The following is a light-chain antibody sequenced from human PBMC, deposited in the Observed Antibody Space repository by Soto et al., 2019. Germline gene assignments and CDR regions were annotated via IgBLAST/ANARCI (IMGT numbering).Light chain of an antibody. Sequence: EIVLTQSPGTLSLSPGERATLSCRASQSVSSSYLAWYQQKPGQAPRLLIYGASSRATGIPDRVSGSGSGTDFSLTTSRLAPEDFAVYYWQQYGSSPGTFGQGTKVEIK. V-gene: IGKV3-20*01. CDR3: QQYGSSPGT. J-gene: IGKJ1*01. CDR2: GAS. CDR1: QSVSSSY.